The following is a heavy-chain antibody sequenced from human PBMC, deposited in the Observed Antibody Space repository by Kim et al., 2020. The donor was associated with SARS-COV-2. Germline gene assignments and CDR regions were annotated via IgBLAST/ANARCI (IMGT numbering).Heavy chain of an antibody. V-gene: IGHV3-15*01. CDR3: TTRRYYYGSGSYSYGMDV. Sequence: KGRFTISRDDSKNTLYLQMNSLKTEDTAVYYCTTRRYYYGSGSYSYGMDVWGQGTTVTVSS. J-gene: IGHJ6*02. D-gene: IGHD3-10*01.